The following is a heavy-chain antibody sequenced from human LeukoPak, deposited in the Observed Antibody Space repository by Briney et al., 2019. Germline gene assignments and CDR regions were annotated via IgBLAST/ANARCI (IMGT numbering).Heavy chain of an antibody. J-gene: IGHJ4*02. D-gene: IGHD3-9*01. CDR1: GGSISSGGYY. CDR3: ARDYYDILTGYSTFDY. V-gene: IGHV4-31*03. Sequence: SETLSLTCTVSGGSISSGGYYWSWIRQHPGKGLEWIGYIYYSGSTYYNPSLKSRVTISVDTSKNQFSLKLSSVTAADTAVYYCARDYYDILTGYSTFDYWGQGTLVTVSS. CDR2: IYYSGST.